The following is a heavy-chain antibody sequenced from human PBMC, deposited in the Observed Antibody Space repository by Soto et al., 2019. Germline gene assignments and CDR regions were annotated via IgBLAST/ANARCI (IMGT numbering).Heavy chain of an antibody. Sequence: EVQLVESGGGLVQPGGSLRLSCAASGFTFSSYWMHWVRQAPGKGLVWVSRINSDGSSTSYADSVKGRFTISRDNAKNTLYLQMNSLRAEDTAVYYCARSWRGYSYGWGVDYWCQGTLVTVSS. V-gene: IGHV3-74*01. D-gene: IGHD5-18*01. CDR1: GFTFSSYW. J-gene: IGHJ4*02. CDR3: ARSWRGYSYGWGVDY. CDR2: INSDGSST.